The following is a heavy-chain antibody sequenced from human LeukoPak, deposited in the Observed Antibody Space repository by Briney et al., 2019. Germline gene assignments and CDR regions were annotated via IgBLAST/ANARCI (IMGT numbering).Heavy chain of an antibody. V-gene: IGHV4-38-2*02. Sequence: SETLSLTCTVSGYSISSGYYWGWIRQPPGKGLEWIGSIYHSGSTYYNPSLKSRVTISVDTSKNQFSLKLSSVTAADTAVYYCARSYSGSYYYYFDYWGQGTLVTVSS. CDR2: IYHSGST. J-gene: IGHJ4*02. D-gene: IGHD1-26*01. CDR1: GYSISSGYY. CDR3: ARSYSGSYYYYFDY.